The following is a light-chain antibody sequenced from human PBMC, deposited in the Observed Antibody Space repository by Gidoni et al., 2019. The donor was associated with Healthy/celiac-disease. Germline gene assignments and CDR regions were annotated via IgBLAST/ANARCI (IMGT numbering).Light chain of an antibody. CDR1: QSVSSY. CDR2: DAA. J-gene: IGKJ4*02. V-gene: IGKV3-11*01. CDR3: QQRSNWPPSLT. Sequence: EIELTQSPATLSLSPGERATLSCRASQSVSSYLAWYQQKPGQAPRLLIYDAANSATGIPARFSGSGSGTDFTLTISSLEPEDFAVYYCQQRSNWPPSLTFGGGTKVEIK.